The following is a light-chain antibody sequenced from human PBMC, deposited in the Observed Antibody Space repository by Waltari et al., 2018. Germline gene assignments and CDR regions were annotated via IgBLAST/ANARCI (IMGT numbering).Light chain of an antibody. CDR1: STYVGGNKY. CDR3: ASYISSSTLEL. V-gene: IGLV2-14*03. Sequence: QSALTQPASVSGSPGQSITISCTGTSTYVGGNKYVSWYQQHPGKAPKLMIYDVSNRPSGVSNRFSGSKFGNTASLTISGLQAEDEADYYCASYISSSTLELFGGGTSLTVL. J-gene: IGLJ2*01. CDR2: DVS.